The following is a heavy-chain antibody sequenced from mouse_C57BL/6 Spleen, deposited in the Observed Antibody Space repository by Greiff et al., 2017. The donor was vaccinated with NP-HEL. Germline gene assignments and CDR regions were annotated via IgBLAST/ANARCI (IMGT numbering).Heavy chain of an antibody. D-gene: IGHD1-1*01. V-gene: IGHV1-61*01. CDR3: AITTVGSNDY. CDR2: IYPSDSET. Sequence: QVQLQQPGAELVRPGSSVKLSCKASGYTFTSYWMDWVKQRPGQGLEWIGNIYPSDSETHYNQKFKDKATLTVDKSSSTAYMQLSSLTSEDSAVYYCAITTVGSNDYWGQGTTLTVSS. J-gene: IGHJ2*01. CDR1: GYTFTSYW.